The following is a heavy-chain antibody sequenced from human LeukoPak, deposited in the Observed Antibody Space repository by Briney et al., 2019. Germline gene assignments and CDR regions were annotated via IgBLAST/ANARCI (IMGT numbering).Heavy chain of an antibody. Sequence: PSETLSLTCAVYGGSFSGYYWSWIRQPPGKGLEWIGEINHSGSTNYNPSLKSRVTISVDTSKNQFPLKLSSVTAADTAVYYCARDKNEDPIAAAGTWWFDPWGQGTLVTVSS. CDR3: ARDKNEDPIAAAGTWWFDP. V-gene: IGHV4-34*01. D-gene: IGHD6-13*01. CDR1: GGSFSGYY. CDR2: INHSGST. J-gene: IGHJ5*02.